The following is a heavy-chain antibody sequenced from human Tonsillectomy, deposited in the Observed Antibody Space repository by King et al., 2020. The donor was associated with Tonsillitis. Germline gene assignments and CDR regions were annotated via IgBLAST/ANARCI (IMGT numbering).Heavy chain of an antibody. V-gene: IGHV4-59*12. Sequence: QLQESGPGLVKPSETLSLTCTVSGGPIRSYLWSWIPQPPGKGLEGIGHNYYRGTTNNNPSLKSRDTISVDTSKNQFSLKLTSVTAADTAVYYCARGEGAGGYTHLAYTCVDPWGQGTLVTNSS. D-gene: IGHD3-16*01. CDR3: ARGEGAGGYTHLAYTCVDP. CDR1: GGPIRSYL. J-gene: IGHJ5*02. CDR2: NYYRGTT.